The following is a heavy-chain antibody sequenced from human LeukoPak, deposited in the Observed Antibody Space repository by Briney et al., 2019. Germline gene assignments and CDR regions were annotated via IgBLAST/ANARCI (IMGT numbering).Heavy chain of an antibody. D-gene: IGHD2-15*01. CDR3: ARGSSDALAATHWFDP. CDR1: GFTVSSNY. Sequence: GGSLRLSCAASGFTVSSNYMSWVRQAPGKGLEWVSVIYSGGSTYYADSVKGRFTISRDNSKNTLYLQMNSLRAEDTAVYYCARGSSDALAATHWFDPWGQGTLVTVSS. J-gene: IGHJ5*02. CDR2: IYSGGST. V-gene: IGHV3-66*01.